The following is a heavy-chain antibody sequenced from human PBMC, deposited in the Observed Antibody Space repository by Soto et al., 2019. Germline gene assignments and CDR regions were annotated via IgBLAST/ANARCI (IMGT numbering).Heavy chain of an antibody. V-gene: IGHV3-23*01. CDR1: GFTFSNFA. CDR3: AKDREWEPDGGYGMDV. D-gene: IGHD1-26*01. Sequence: GGSLRLSCAASGFTFSNFAINWVRQAPGKGLEWVSAISASGGSAYHADSVRGRFTISRDNSKNTLYMQMNSLRAEDTAVYYCAKDREWEPDGGYGMDVWGQGTTVTVSS. CDR2: ISASGGSA. J-gene: IGHJ6*02.